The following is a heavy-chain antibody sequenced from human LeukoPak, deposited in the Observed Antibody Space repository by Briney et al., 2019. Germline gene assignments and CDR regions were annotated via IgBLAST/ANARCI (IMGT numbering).Heavy chain of an antibody. D-gene: IGHD3-10*01. Sequence: GRSLRLSCAASGFTFDDYAMHWVRQAPGKGLEWVSGISWNSGSIGYADSVKGRFTISKDNAKNSLYLQMNSLRAEDTALYYCAKYTDGSGSYYPFDYWGQGTLVTVSS. V-gene: IGHV3-9*01. J-gene: IGHJ4*02. CDR1: GFTFDDYA. CDR3: AKYTDGSGSYYPFDY. CDR2: ISWNSGSI.